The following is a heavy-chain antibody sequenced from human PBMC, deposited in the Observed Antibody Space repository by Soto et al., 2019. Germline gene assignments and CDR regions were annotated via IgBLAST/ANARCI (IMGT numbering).Heavy chain of an antibody. Sequence: QVQLAQSGAEVKKPGASVKVSCKASGYTFTGYFMHWVRQAPGQGLEWMGWINPNSGATKYAQKFQGRVPLTRDTSINTAYMEMSMLRSDDTAVYYCARGGGTILAPLPWGQGTLVTVSS. J-gene: IGHJ5*02. CDR1: GYTFTGYF. CDR2: INPNSGAT. CDR3: ARGGGTILAPLP. V-gene: IGHV1-2*02. D-gene: IGHD3-3*01.